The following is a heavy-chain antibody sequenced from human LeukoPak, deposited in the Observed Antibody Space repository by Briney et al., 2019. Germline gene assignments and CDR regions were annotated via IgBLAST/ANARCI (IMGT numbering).Heavy chain of an antibody. D-gene: IGHD2-2*01. CDR2: IYSGGST. Sequence: PGGSLRLSCAASGFTVSSNYMSWVRQAPGKGLEWVSVIYSGGSTYYADSVKGRFTISRDNSKNTLYLQMNSLRAEDTAVYYCAKDVPTAYFDYWGQGTLVTVSS. J-gene: IGHJ4*02. CDR1: GFTVSSNY. CDR3: AKDVPTAYFDY. V-gene: IGHV3-53*05.